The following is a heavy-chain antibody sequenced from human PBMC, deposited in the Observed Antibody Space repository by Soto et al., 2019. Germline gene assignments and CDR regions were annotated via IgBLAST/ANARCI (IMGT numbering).Heavy chain of an antibody. Sequence: QVQLLQSGAEVKKPGASVKVSCKTSGGTFSSYALNWVRQAPGQGRDWMGVIIPMFDTPIYAQKFQGRLTITADGSTNTAYMELSSLRSEDTAVYFCARGANYAASYYDMDGWGQGTTVTVSS. CDR1: GGTFSSYA. J-gene: IGHJ6*02. D-gene: IGHD3-16*01. CDR2: IIPMFDTP. CDR3: ARGANYAASYYDMDG. V-gene: IGHV1-69*12.